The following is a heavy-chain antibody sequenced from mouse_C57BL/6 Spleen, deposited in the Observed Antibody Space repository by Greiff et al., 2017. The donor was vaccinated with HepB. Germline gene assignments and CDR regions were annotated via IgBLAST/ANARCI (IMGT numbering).Heavy chain of an antibody. CDR1: GYTFTSYW. J-gene: IGHJ3*01. D-gene: IGHD2-4*01. CDR2: IYPGSGST. CDR3: ARGLYYDYDWFAY. Sequence: QVQLQQSGAELVKPGASVKMSCKASGYTFTSYWITWVKQRPGQGLEWIGDIYPGSGSTNYNEKFKSKATLPVDTSSSTAYMQLRSLTSEDSAVYYCARGLYYDYDWFAYWGQGTLVTVSA. V-gene: IGHV1-55*01.